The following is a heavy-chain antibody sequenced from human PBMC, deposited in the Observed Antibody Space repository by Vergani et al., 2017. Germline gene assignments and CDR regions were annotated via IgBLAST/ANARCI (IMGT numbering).Heavy chain of an antibody. D-gene: IGHD2-15*01. CDR3: ATRDCSGGSCYSGVYYYYGMDV. CDR1: GFTFSSYA. CDR2: ISGSGGST. V-gene: IGHV3-23*01. Sequence: EVQLLESGGGLVQPGGSLRLSCAASGFTFSSYAMSWVRQAPGKGLEWVAAISGSGGSTYYADSVKGRFTISRDNSKNTLYLQMNSLRAEDTAVYYCATRDCSGGSCYSGVYYYYGMDVWGQGTGHRLL. J-gene: IGHJ6*02.